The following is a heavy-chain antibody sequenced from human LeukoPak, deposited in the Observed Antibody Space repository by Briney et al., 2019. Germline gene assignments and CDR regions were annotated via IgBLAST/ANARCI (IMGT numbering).Heavy chain of an antibody. Sequence: PGGSLRLSRAASGFTFSSYGMHWVRQAPGKGLEWVAFIRYDGSNKYYADSVKGRFTISRDNSKNTLYLQMNSLRAEDTAVYYCAKGGGAYGSGSSYYFDYWGQGTLVTVSS. V-gene: IGHV3-30*02. J-gene: IGHJ4*02. CDR3: AKGGGAYGSGSSYYFDY. CDR1: GFTFSSYG. D-gene: IGHD3-10*01. CDR2: IRYDGSNK.